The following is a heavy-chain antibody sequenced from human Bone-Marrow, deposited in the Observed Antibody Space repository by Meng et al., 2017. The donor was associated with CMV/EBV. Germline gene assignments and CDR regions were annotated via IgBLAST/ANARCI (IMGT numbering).Heavy chain of an antibody. Sequence: SETLSLTCAVYGGSFSGYYWSWIRQPPGKGLEWIGEINHSGSTNYNPSLKSRVTISVDTSKNQFSLKLSSVTAADTAVYFCASSLGHPLAARPFYFDFWAQGTLVTVSS. CDR3: ASSLGHPLAARPFYFDF. CDR1: GGSFSGYY. CDR2: INHSGST. J-gene: IGHJ4*02. V-gene: IGHV4-34*01. D-gene: IGHD6-6*01.